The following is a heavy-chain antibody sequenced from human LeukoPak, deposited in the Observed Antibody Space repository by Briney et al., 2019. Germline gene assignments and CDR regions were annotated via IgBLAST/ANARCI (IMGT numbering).Heavy chain of an antibody. CDR1: GYSFTDYY. CDR2: INPYSGGT. J-gene: IGHJ5*02. CDR3: ARADRLHGGPYLIGP. D-gene: IGHD3-16*01. Sequence: ASVKVSCKTSGYSFTDYYMHWVRQAPGEGLEWMGWINPYSGGTSSAQKFQGRVTMTRDTSISTVYMQVSWLTSDDTAIYYCARADRLHGGPYLIGPWGQGTLVTVSS. V-gene: IGHV1-2*02.